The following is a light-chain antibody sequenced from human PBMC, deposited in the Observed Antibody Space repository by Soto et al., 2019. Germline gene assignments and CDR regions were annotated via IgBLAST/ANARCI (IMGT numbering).Light chain of an antibody. J-gene: IGLJ1*01. CDR2: DVS. CDR3: SSYISSRTLCV. Sequence: QSALTQPASVSGSPGQSITISCTGTSSDAGGYNYVSWYQQHPGKAPKLMIYDVSNRPSGVSNRFSGSKSGNTASLTISGLQAEDEADYYCSSYISSRTLCVFGTGTKVTVL. V-gene: IGLV2-14*01. CDR1: SSDAGGYNY.